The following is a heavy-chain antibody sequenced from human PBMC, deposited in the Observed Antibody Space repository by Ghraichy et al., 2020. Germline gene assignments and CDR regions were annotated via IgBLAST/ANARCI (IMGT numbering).Heavy chain of an antibody. J-gene: IGHJ4*02. CDR2: ISSSGSTI. CDR3: ARAHPYDYLDSDSAY. Sequence: GGSLRLSCAASGFTFSSYEMNWVRQAPGKGLEWVSYISSSGSTIYYADSVKGRFTISRDNAKNSLYLQMNSLRAEDTAVYYCARAHPYDYLDSDSAYWGQGTLVTVSS. D-gene: IGHD3-16*01. CDR1: GFTFSSYE. V-gene: IGHV3-48*03.